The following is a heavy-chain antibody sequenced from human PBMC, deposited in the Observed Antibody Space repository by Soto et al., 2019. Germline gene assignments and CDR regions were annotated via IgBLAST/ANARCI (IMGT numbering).Heavy chain of an antibody. V-gene: IGHV3-53*01. J-gene: IGHJ3*02. Sequence: EVQLVESGGGLIQPGGSLRLSCAASGFTVSSNYMSWVRQAPGKGLEWVSVIYSGGSTYYADSVKGRFTISRDNSKNTLYLQMNSLSAEDTAVYYCARVVWQQLTQDVDIWGQGTMVTVSS. CDR1: GFTVSSNY. CDR3: ARVVWQQLTQDVDI. D-gene: IGHD6-13*01. CDR2: IYSGGST.